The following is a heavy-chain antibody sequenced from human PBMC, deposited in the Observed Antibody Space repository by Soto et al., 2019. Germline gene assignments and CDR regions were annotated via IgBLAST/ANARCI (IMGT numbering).Heavy chain of an antibody. V-gene: IGHV1-18*01. J-gene: IGHJ4*02. CDR2: ITPYNDNT. D-gene: IGHD3-22*01. Sequence: QVQLVQCGAEVKKPGASVKVSCKASGYTFVTYGLSWVRQAPGQGLEWMGWITPYNDNTNYAQKLQGRVTMTTDTSTHTAYMDLRSVRSDDTAVYYCARIYAFDSSGYYSYFDYWGQGTLVTVSS. CDR3: ARIYAFDSSGYYSYFDY. CDR1: GYTFVTYG.